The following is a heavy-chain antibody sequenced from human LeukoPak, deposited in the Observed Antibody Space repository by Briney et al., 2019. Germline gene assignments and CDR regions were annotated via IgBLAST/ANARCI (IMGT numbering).Heavy chain of an antibody. J-gene: IGHJ4*02. CDR3: AKDSRGYYRPFDY. D-gene: IGHD3-22*01. V-gene: IGHV3-23*01. CDR2: IGGGGGST. CDR1: GFIFSNYA. Sequence: GGSLRLSCAASGFIFSNYAMSWVRQAPGKGLEWVSAIGGGGGSTYYADSVKGRFTISGDNSKNTLYLQMSSLRAEDTALYYCAKDSRGYYRPFDYWGQGTLVTVSS.